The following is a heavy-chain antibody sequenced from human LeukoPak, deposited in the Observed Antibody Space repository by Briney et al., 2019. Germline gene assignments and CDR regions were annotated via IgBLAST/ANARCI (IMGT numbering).Heavy chain of an antibody. D-gene: IGHD2-15*01. CDR1: GFTFSSAW. J-gene: IGHJ4*02. Sequence: PGGSLRLSCAASGFTFSSAWMNWVRQAPGKGLEWVGRIKSKTEGGTTDYTAPVKGRFTISRDDSKNTLYLQMNSLQTDDTAVYYCATDLGSSGGRSGYWGQGTLVTVSS. CDR3: ATDLGSSGGRSGY. CDR2: IKSKTEGGTT. V-gene: IGHV3-15*01.